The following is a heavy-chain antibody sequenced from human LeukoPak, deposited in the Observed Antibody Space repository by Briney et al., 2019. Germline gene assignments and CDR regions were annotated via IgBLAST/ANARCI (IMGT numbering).Heavy chain of an antibody. D-gene: IGHD3-16*01. CDR1: GFTFSNAW. Sequence: KPGGSLRHSCVASGFTFSNAWMNWVRQAPGKGLEWVGRIKSKSDGGTTDYAPPVKGKFTISRDDSKNTLYLQMNSLKSEDTAVYYCTTGGGVYDYVSLHWGQGALVTVSS. J-gene: IGHJ1*01. CDR3: TTGGGVYDYVSLH. V-gene: IGHV3-15*01. CDR2: IKSKSDGGTT.